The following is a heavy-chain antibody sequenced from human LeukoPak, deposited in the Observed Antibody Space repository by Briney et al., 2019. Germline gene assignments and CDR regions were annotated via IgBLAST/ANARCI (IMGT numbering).Heavy chain of an antibody. CDR1: GFTFDDYG. CDR2: INWNGGST. V-gene: IGHV3-20*04. Sequence: GGSLRLSCAASGFTFDDYGMSWVRQAPGKGLEWVSGINWNGGSTGYADSVKGRFTISRDNAKNSLYLQMNSLRAEDTAVYYCARVDYDISTGYQTYFKYWGQGTLVTVSS. CDR3: ARVDYDISTGYQTYFKY. J-gene: IGHJ4*02. D-gene: IGHD3-9*01.